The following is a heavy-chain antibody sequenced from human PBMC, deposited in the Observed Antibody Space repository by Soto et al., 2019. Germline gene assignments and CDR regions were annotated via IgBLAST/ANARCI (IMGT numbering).Heavy chain of an antibody. D-gene: IGHD3-3*01. CDR3: AHRVLRTVFGLVTTTAIYFDF. J-gene: IGHJ4*02. Sequence: QITLNESGPTVVSPTETLTLTCRFSGFSLTTSGVGVGWIRQSPGKAPEWLALIYWDDDKSYSASLKSRLTITKDTSKKQVVLTVSDLDPTDTATYYCAHRVLRTVFGLVTTTAIYFDFWGQGTPVAVSS. CDR2: IYWDDDK. CDR1: GFSLTTSGVG. V-gene: IGHV2-5*02.